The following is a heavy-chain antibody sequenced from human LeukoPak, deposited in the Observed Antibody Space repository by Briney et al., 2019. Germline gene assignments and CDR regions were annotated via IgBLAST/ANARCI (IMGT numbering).Heavy chain of an antibody. CDR1: GGTFSSYA. CDR3: ARDSGDILTYYGRDV. D-gene: IGHD3-9*01. J-gene: IGHJ6*04. V-gene: IGHV1-69*13. CDR2: IIPIFGTA. Sequence: GASVKVSCKASGGTFSSYAISWVRQAPGQGLEWMGGIIPIFGTANYAQKFQGRVTITADEPTSTAYMELSSLRSEDTAVYYCARDSGDILTYYGRDVWGKGTTVTVSS.